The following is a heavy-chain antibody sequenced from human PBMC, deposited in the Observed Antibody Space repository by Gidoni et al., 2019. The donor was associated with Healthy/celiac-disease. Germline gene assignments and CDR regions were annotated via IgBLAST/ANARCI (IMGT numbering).Heavy chain of an antibody. V-gene: IGHV3-33*01. Sequence: QVQLAASGGGVVQPGRSLRLSRAASGFTFSSYGMQRVRQAPGKGLEWVAVIWYDGSNKYYADSVKGRFTISRDNSKNTLYLQMNSLRAEDTAVYYCARARQGYGDYWGQGTLVTVSS. CDR2: IWYDGSNK. CDR1: GFTFSSYG. CDR3: ARARQGYGDY. D-gene: IGHD1-1*01. J-gene: IGHJ4*02.